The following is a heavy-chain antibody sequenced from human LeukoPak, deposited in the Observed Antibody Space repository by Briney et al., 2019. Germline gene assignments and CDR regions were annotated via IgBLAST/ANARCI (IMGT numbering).Heavy chain of an antibody. J-gene: IGHJ6*02. CDR3: ARPRDIVVVPAAKDHYYYYYGMDV. CDR1: GYTFTSYG. CDR2: ISAYNGNT. Sequence: APVKVSCKASGYTFTSYGISWVRQAPGQGLEWMGWISAYNGNTNYAQKLQGRVTMTTDTSTSTAYMELRSLRSDDTAVYYCARPRDIVVVPAAKDHYYYYYGMDVWGQGTTVTVSS. D-gene: IGHD2-2*01. V-gene: IGHV1-18*01.